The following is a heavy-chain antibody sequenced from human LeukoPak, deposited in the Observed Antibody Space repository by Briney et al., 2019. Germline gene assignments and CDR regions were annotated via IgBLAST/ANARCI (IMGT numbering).Heavy chain of an antibody. CDR3: AKAAVYHDSCPDS. CDR1: GFIFSTYI. CDR2: ISSSGGST. V-gene: IGHV3-23*01. Sequence: PGGSLRLSCAASGFIFSTYIMSWVRQAPGKGLEWGSSISSSGGSTYYADSVKGRLTISRDNSKNTLYLQVNSLRAEDTAVYYCAKAAVYHDSCPDSWGQGTLVTVSS. J-gene: IGHJ4*02. D-gene: IGHD5/OR15-5a*01.